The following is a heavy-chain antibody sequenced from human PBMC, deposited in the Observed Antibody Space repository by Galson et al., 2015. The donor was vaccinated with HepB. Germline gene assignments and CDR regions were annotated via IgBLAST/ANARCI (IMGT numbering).Heavy chain of an antibody. CDR2: IRYDGSNK. V-gene: IGHV3-30*02. CDR3: AKSSRPGIAVAGSDY. J-gene: IGHJ4*02. Sequence: SLRLSCAASGFTFSSYGMHWVRQAPGKGLEWVAFIRYDGSNKYYADSVKGRFTISRDNSKNTLYLQMNSLRAEDTAVYYCAKSSRPGIAVAGSDYWGQGTLVTVSS. CDR1: GFTFSSYG. D-gene: IGHD6-19*01.